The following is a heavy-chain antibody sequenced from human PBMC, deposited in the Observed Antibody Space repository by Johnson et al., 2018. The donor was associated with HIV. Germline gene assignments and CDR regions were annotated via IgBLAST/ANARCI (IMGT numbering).Heavy chain of an antibody. Sequence: VQLVESGGGLVQPGGSLRRSCTASGFIFSDFRMSWVRQAPGRGLEWVAYINVVGREKYYVDSVEGRFTISRDNAKNSLFLQMNSLSAGDTAVYYCSREDCSSTRCSDWDSAFDICGPGTMLTVSS. V-gene: IGHV3-7*01. CDR3: SREDCSSTRCSDWDSAFDI. CDR1: GFIFSDFR. D-gene: IGHD2-2*01. J-gene: IGHJ3*02. CDR2: INVVGREK.